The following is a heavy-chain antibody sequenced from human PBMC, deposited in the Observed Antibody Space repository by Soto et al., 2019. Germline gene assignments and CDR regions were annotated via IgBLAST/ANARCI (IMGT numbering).Heavy chain of an antibody. CDR2: INPSGGST. J-gene: IGHJ4*02. Sequence: QVQLVQSGAEVKKPGASVKISCKASGYTFTSYYMHWVRQAPGQGLEWMGIINPSGGSTNYAQKRQGRVAMTRDTSTSTVYMVLNSLRSEDTAVYYCARPPYPGCINAVCYPLDYWGQGTLVTVSS. D-gene: IGHD2-8*01. CDR3: ARPPYPGCINAVCYPLDY. CDR1: GYTFTSYY. V-gene: IGHV1-46*01.